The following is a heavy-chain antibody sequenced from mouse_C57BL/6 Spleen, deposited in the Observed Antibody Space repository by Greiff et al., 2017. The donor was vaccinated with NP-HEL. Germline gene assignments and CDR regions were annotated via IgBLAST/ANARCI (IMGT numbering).Heavy chain of an antibody. J-gene: IGHJ3*01. V-gene: IGHV1-82*01. D-gene: IGHD1-1*01. CDR3: ASGITTVVATEAY. CDR1: GYAFSSSW. Sequence: VKLVESGPELVKPGASVKISCKASGYAFSSSWMNWVKQRPGKGLEWIGRIYPGDGDTNYNGKFKGKATLTADKYSSTAYMQLSSLTSEDSAVYFCASGITTVVATEAYWGQGTLVTVSA. CDR2: IYPGDGDT.